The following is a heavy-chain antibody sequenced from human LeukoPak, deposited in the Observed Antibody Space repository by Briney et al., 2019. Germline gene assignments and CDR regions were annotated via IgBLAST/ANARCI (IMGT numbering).Heavy chain of an antibody. Sequence: PGGSLRLSCAASGFTFGSYAMSWVRQAPGKGLEWVSAISGSGGSTYYADSVKGRFTISRDNSKNTLYLQMNSLRAEDTAVYYCAKLGSRAVTTGTTFDYWGQGTLVTVSS. J-gene: IGHJ4*02. D-gene: IGHD4-11*01. V-gene: IGHV3-23*01. CDR2: ISGSGGST. CDR3: AKLGSRAVTTGTTFDY. CDR1: GFTFGSYA.